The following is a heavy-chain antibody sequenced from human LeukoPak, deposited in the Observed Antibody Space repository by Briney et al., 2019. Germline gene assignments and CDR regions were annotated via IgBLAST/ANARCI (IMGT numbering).Heavy chain of an antibody. V-gene: IGHV4-39*01. CDR3: ARNITSLIPAGYFDY. D-gene: IGHD2-2*01. Sequence: SETLSLTCTVSGGSIGSGRYYWAWIRPPPGKGLEWIGSIYNSWSTSYNPSLKGRVAMSVDTSKNQFSLRLSSVTAADTAVYYCARNITSLIPAGYFDYWGQGTLVAVSS. CDR2: IYNSWST. J-gene: IGHJ4*02. CDR1: GGSIGSGRYY.